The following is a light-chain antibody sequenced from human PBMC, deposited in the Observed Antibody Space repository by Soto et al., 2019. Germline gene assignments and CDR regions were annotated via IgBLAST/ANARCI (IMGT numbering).Light chain of an antibody. Sequence: EIVMTQSPAPLSVSPGERATLSCRASQSVSSNLAWYQQKPCQAPRILIYGASTRATGIPARFSGSGSGTEFTRTISSLQSEDFAVYYCQQYNNWPHTFGQGTKLEIK. V-gene: IGKV3-15*01. CDR3: QQYNNWPHT. CDR1: QSVSSN. CDR2: GAS. J-gene: IGKJ2*01.